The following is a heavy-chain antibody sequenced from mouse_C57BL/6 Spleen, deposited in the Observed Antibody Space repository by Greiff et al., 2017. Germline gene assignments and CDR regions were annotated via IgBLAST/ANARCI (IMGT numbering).Heavy chain of an antibody. CDR1: GYTFTSYW. CDR2: IYPSDSET. D-gene: IGHD3-2*02. Sequence: QVQLQQPGAELVRPGSSVKLSCKASGYTFTSYWMDWVKQRPGQGLEWIGIIYPSDSETHYNQKFKDKATLTVDKSSSTAYMQLSSLTSEDSAVYDCAQTAQAVFAYWGQGTLVTVSA. J-gene: IGHJ3*01. CDR3: AQTAQAVFAY. V-gene: IGHV1-61*01.